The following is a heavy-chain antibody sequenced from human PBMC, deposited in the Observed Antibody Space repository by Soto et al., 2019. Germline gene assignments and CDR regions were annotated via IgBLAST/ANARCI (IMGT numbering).Heavy chain of an antibody. CDR1: GFTFSSFS. J-gene: IGHJ4*02. Sequence: QVQLVESGGGVVHPGRSLRLSCAASGFTFSSFSLHWFRQSPGKGLEWVADISYDGTSKYYADSVKGRFTISRDNSKNTLYLQMNSLRAEDTAVYYCARPTVTTQSDYWGQGNLVNVSS. CDR3: ARPTVTTQSDY. CDR2: ISYDGTSK. D-gene: IGHD4-17*01. V-gene: IGHV3-30-3*01.